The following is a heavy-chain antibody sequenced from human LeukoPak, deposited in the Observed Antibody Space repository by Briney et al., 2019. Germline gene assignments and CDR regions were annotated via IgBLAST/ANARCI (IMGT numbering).Heavy chain of an antibody. V-gene: IGHV1-46*01. Sequence: GASVKVSCKASGYTFTSYYMHWVRQAPGQGLEWMGIISPSGGSTSYAQKFQGRVTMTRDTSTSTVYMELSSLRSEDTAVYYCAHTVYSGSPFDYWGQGTLVTVSS. CDR1: GYTFTSYY. CDR3: AHTVYSGSPFDY. J-gene: IGHJ4*02. CDR2: ISPSGGST. D-gene: IGHD1-26*01.